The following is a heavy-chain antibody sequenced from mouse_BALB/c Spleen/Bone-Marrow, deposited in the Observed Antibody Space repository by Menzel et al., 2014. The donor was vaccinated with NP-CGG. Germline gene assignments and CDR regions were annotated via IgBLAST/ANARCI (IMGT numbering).Heavy chain of an antibody. CDR1: GFTFSDYY. Sequence: EVQLVESGGGLVKPGGSLKLSCAASGFTFSDYYMYWVRQTPEKRLEWVATISDGGRYTYYPDSVKGRFTISRDNAKNNLYLQMSSLKSEDTAMYYCARDYDYDPAWFAYWGQGTLVIVSA. CDR3: ARDYDYDPAWFAY. CDR2: ISDGGRYT. J-gene: IGHJ3*01. D-gene: IGHD2-4*01. V-gene: IGHV5-4*02.